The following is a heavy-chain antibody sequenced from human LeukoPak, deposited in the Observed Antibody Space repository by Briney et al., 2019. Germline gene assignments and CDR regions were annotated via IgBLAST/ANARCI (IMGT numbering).Heavy chain of an antibody. CDR3: AREGYCSSTGCRYMDV. V-gene: IGHV1-18*01. CDR2: ISAYNGNT. CDR1: GYTFTSYG. Sequence: AASVKVSCKASGYTFTSYGISWVRQAPGQGLEWMGWISAYNGNTNYAQKLQGRVTMTTDTSTSTAYMELRSLRSDDTAVYYCAREGYCSSTGCRYMDVWGKGTTVTVSS. J-gene: IGHJ6*03. D-gene: IGHD2-2*01.